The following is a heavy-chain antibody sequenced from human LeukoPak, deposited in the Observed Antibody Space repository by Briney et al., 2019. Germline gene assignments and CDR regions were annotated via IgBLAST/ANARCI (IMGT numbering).Heavy chain of an antibody. J-gene: IGHJ4*02. CDR3: ARDRFRGTTRDYFDY. V-gene: IGHV1-69*13. CDR1: GGTFSSYA. D-gene: IGHD1-1*01. CDR2: IIPIFGTA. Sequence: SVKVSCKASGGTFSSYAICWVRQAPGQGLEWMGGIIPIFGTANYAQKFQGRVTITADESTSTAYMELSSLRSEDTAVYYCARDRFRGTTRDYFDYWGQGTLVTVSS.